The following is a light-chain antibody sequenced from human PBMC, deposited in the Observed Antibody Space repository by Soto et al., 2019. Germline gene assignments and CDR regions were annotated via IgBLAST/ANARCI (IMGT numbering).Light chain of an antibody. CDR1: QTISSW. CDR3: QRYDSFRT. J-gene: IGKJ1*01. V-gene: IGKV1-5*03. Sequence: DIQMTQSPSTLSGSVGYRFTITCRASQTISSWLAWYQQKPWKSPKLLIYKASTLKSGVPSRFSGSGSGTDFTLTITRLEPEDFAMYYCQRYDSFRTFGQGTKVDIK. CDR2: KAS.